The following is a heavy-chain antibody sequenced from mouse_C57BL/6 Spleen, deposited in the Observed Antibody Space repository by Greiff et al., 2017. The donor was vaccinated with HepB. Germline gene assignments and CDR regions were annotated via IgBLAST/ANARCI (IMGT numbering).Heavy chain of an antibody. D-gene: IGHD1-3*01. CDR2: ISSGGSYT. J-gene: IGHJ4*01. CDR3: ARQVGQVLGDY. V-gene: IGHV5-6*01. Sequence: EVQLVESGGDLVKPGGSLKLSCAASGFTFSSYGMSWVRQTPDKRLEWVATISSGGSYTYYPDSVKGRFTISRDNAKNTLYLQMSSLKSEDTAMYYCARQVGQVLGDYWGQGTSVTVSS. CDR1: GFTFSSYG.